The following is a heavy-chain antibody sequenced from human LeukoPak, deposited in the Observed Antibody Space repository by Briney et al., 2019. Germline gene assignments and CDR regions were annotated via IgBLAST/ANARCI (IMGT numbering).Heavy chain of an antibody. CDR1: GGSTSNTSYY. J-gene: IGHJ5*02. V-gene: IGHV4-39*01. D-gene: IGHD3-10*02. CDR3: ASHSSYVSPFRS. CDR2: IYYSGST. Sequence: SETLSLTCTVSGGSTSNTSYYWGWIRQPPGKGLEWIGSIYYSGSTYYNPSLKSRVTISVDTSKNQFSLRLSSVTAADTAVYYCASHSSYVSPFRSWGRGPLVTVSP.